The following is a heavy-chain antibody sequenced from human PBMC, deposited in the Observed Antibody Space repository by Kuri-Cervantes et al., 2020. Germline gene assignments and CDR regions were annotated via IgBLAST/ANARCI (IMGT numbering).Heavy chain of an antibody. CDR2: IYTTGST. D-gene: IGHD3-10*01. J-gene: IGHJ6*03. CDR3: ARGYDYYGSGSYGVYYYYYMDV. Sequence: SETLSLTCAVSGYSISGGYYWGWIRQPAGKGLEWIGRIYTTGSTNYNPSLKSRVTISVDRSKNQFSLKLSSVTAADTAVYYCARGYDYYGSGSYGVYYYYYMDVWGKGTTVTVSS. CDR1: GYSISGGYY. V-gene: IGHV4-38-2*01.